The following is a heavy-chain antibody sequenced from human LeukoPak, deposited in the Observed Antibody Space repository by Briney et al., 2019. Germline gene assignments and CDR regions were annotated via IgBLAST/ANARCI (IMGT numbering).Heavy chain of an antibody. J-gene: IGHJ4*02. V-gene: IGHV1-18*01. CDR2: ISAYNGKT. CDR3: ARSHLVVIATPYYFDY. D-gene: IGHD2-21*01. CDR1: GYTFTSYG. Sequence: ASVKVSCKASGYTFTSYGISWVRQAPGQGLEWMGWISAYNGKTNYAQKLQGRVTTTTDTSTSTVYMELRSLRSDDTAVYYCARSHLVVIATPYYFDYWGQGTLVTVSS.